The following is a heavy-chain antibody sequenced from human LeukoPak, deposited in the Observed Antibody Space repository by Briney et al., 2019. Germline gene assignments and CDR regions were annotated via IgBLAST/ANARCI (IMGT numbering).Heavy chain of an antibody. J-gene: IGHJ5*02. V-gene: IGHV3-7*01. CDR3: ARDMGSSWYFSRNWFDP. D-gene: IGHD6-13*01. CDR2: IKQDGSEK. CDR1: GFTFSSYW. Sequence: GGSLRLSCAASGFTFSSYWMSWVRQAPGKGLEWVANIKQDGSEKYYVDSVKGRFTISRDNAKNSLYLQMNSLRAEGTAVYYCARDMGSSWYFSRNWFDPWGQGTLVTVSS.